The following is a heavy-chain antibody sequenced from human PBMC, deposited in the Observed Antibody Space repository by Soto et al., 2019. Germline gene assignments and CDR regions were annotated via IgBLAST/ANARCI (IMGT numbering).Heavy chain of an antibody. CDR1: GYTFTNYW. D-gene: IGHD3-22*01. Sequence: PGESLKISCMGSGYTFTNYWIAWVRQMPGKGLEWMGIINPGDSDTRYSPSFQGQVTISVDKSISTAYLQWSSLKASDTAMYYCARQNYYDTSGNCDYWGQGTLVTVS. J-gene: IGHJ4*02. CDR3: ARQNYYDTSGNCDY. V-gene: IGHV5-51*01. CDR2: INPGDSDT.